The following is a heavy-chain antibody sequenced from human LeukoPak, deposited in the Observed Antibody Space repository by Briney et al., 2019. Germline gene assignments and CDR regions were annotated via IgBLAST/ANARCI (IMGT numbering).Heavy chain of an antibody. CDR3: ARDLGDSSGPDY. D-gene: IGHD6-19*01. CDR1: GFTFSSYG. J-gene: IGHJ4*02. CDR2: IWYDGSNK. V-gene: IGHV3-33*01. Sequence: GGSLRLSCAASGFTFSSYGMHWVRQAPGKGLEWVAVIWYDGSNKYYADSVKGRFTISRDNSKNTLYLQMNSLRAEDTAVYCCARDLGDSSGPDYWGQGTLVTVSS.